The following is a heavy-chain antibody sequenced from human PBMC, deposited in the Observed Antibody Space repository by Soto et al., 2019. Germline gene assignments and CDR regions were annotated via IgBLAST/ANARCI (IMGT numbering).Heavy chain of an antibody. CDR2: VYFSATT. J-gene: IGHJ4*02. V-gene: IGHV4-39*01. CDR3: ARHGLSSSGWTAAGFDY. D-gene: IGHD6-19*01. Sequence: QLQLQESGPGLVKPSETLSLTCTVSGGSISSSTYYWGWIRQPPGKGLEWIGSVYFSATTYYNPSLKSRLTFSEDTSKNLFSLKLSSVTAADTAVYYWARHGLSSSGWTAAGFDYWGQGIVVTVSS. CDR1: GGSISSSTYY.